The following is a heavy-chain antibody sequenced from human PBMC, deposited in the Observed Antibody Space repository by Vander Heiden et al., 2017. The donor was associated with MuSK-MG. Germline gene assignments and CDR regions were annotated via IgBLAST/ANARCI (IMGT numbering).Heavy chain of an antibody. CDR3: GRGRWLRFSDALDI. J-gene: IGHJ3*02. Sequence: QVQLVQSGAEVKKPGSSAKVSRQAPGRTFGSYAISWVRQAPGQGLEWMGGIIPIFGTANYAQKFQGRDTIPADESTSTAYMELSSLRSEDTAVYYCGRGRWLRFSDALDIWGQGTMVTVSS. V-gene: IGHV1-69*01. D-gene: IGHD5-12*01. CDR1: GRTFGSYA. CDR2: IIPIFGTA.